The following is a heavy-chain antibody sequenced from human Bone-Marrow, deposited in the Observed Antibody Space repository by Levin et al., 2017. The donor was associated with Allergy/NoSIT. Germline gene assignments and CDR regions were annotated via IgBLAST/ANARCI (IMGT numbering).Heavy chain of an antibody. CDR2: ISWDASTT. J-gene: IGHJ4*02. D-gene: IGHD6-19*01. CDR3: AKDLSPRIAVTGNIEY. CDR1: GFTFNDYT. V-gene: IGHV3-43*01. Sequence: GGSLRLSCAASGFTFNDYTMHWVRQAPQRGLEWVSLISWDASTTYYADSVRGRFTISRDNSKKDLYLQMNSLPTEDTALYYCAKDLSPRIAVTGNIEYWGQGTMVTVSS.